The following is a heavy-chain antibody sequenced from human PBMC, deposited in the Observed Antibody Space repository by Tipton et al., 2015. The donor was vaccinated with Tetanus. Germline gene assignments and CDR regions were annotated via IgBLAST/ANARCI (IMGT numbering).Heavy chain of an antibody. CDR3: AKNRGEYSGTYYVFDY. V-gene: IGHV3-7*01. J-gene: IGHJ4*02. CDR2: IRQDGDEK. Sequence: SLRLSCEGSGFTFSHHWMSWVRQAPGKGLEWVANIRQDGDEKNYVDSVKGRFTISRDNTKSSVHLQMNSLRAEDTAVYYCAKNRGEYSGTYYVFDYWGQGALVAVSS. D-gene: IGHD1-26*01. CDR1: GFTFSHHW.